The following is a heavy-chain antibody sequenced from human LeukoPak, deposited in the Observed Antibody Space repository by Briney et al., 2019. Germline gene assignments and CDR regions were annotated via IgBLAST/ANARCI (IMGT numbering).Heavy chain of an antibody. CDR3: ARDGFDEGLYFDY. CDR2: ISGSGGST. V-gene: IGHV3-23*01. D-gene: IGHD3-9*01. J-gene: IGHJ4*02. CDR1: GFTFSSYA. Sequence: PGGSLGLSCAASGFTFSSYAMSWVRQAPGKGLEWVSAISGSGGSTYYADSVKGRFTISRDNPKNTLYLQMNSLRAEDTAVYYCARDGFDEGLYFDYWGQGNLVTVSS.